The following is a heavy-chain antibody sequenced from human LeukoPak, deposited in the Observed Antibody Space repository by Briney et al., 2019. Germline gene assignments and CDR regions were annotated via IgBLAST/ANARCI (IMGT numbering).Heavy chain of an antibody. Sequence: SSETLSLTCTVSGASLSSYYWSWIRQPPGKGLEWIGYIYYSGSTDYNPSLKSRVTISVETSKNQFSLKLSSVAAAHPAVYYCARQGGAVAGRAVDYWGQGTLVTVSS. V-gene: IGHV4-59*08. J-gene: IGHJ4*02. CDR1: GASLSSYY. D-gene: IGHD6-19*01. CDR3: ARQGGAVAGRAVDY. CDR2: IYYSGST.